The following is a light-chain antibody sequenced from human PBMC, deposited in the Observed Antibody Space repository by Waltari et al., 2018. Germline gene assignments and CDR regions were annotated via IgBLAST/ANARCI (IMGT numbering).Light chain of an antibody. Sequence: QVVVTQSPSASASLGASVKLTCTLSSGHSTYVIAWHQQQPEKGPRYLMKINSDGSHSKGDGIPDRFSGSSSGAERYLTISSLQSEDEADYYCQTWGTGIRVFGGGTKVTVL. J-gene: IGLJ2*01. CDR3: QTWGTGIRV. V-gene: IGLV4-69*01. CDR1: SGHSTYV. CDR2: INSDGSH.